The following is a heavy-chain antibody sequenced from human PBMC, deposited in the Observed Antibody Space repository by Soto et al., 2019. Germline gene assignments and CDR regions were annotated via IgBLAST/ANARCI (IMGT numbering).Heavy chain of an antibody. D-gene: IGHD3-3*01. Sequence: PGGSLRLSCAASGFTFSSYDMHWVRQATGKGLEWVSAIGTAGDTYYPGSVKGRFTISRENAKNSLYLQMNSLRAEDTAVYYCARVLRGARYYYGMDVWGQGTTVTVSS. CDR1: GFTFSSYD. CDR3: ARVLRGARYYYGMDV. V-gene: IGHV3-13*01. J-gene: IGHJ6*02. CDR2: IGTAGDT.